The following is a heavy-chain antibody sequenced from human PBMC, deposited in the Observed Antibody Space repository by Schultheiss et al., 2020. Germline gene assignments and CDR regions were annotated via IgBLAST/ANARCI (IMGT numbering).Heavy chain of an antibody. V-gene: IGHV3-15*07. CDR1: GFTINNAW. Sequence: GGSLRLSCAASGFTINNAWMNWVRQGPGKGLEWVGRIKSKTDGGTTDYAAPVKGRFTISRDDSKNTLYLQMNSLKTEDTAVYYCARALFYYDSSGYPDYWGQGTLVTVSS. CDR2: IKSKTDGGTT. CDR3: ARALFYYDSSGYPDY. D-gene: IGHD3-22*01. J-gene: IGHJ4*02.